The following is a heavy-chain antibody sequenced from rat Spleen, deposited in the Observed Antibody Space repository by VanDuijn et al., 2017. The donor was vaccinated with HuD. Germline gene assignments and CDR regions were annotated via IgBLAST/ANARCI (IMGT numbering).Heavy chain of an antibody. CDR3: ARGQLLLHY. Sequence: EVQLVESGGGLVQPGRSLKLSCAASGFTFSDYYMAWVRQAPTKGLEWVATISYDGSSTYYRDSVKGRFTISRDNAKSTLYLQMDSLRSEDTATYYCARGQLLLHYWGQGVMVTVSS. CDR2: ISYDGSST. D-gene: IGHD1-12*02. CDR1: GFTFSDYY. V-gene: IGHV5-29*01. J-gene: IGHJ2*01.